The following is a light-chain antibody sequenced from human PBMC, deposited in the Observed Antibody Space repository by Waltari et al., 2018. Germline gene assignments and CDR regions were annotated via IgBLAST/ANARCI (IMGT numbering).Light chain of an antibody. CDR2: AAS. V-gene: IGKV1-39*01. J-gene: IGKJ2*01. CDR1: QNISSF. CDR3: QQSYSTPRA. Sequence: DIQMTQSPSSLSASVGARVPITCRASQNISSFLNWYQQKPGKAPKLLIYAASSLQSGVPSRFSGSGSGTDFTLTINSLQPEDFATYYCQQSYSTPRAFGQGTKLEI.